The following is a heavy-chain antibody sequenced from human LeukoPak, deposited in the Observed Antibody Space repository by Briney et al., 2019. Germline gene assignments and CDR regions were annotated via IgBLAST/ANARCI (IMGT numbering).Heavy chain of an antibody. CDR1: GFTFSTYV. D-gene: IGHD5-18*01. V-gene: IGHV3-23*01. Sequence: GGSLRLSCAASGFTFSTYVMSWVRQAPGKGLEWVSTVSVSGSSTYYADSVKGRFTISRDNSKNSVSLQMNSLRAEDTAVYYCATLVDTAMDLDYWGQGTLVTVSS. J-gene: IGHJ4*02. CDR3: ATLVDTAMDLDY. CDR2: VSVSGSST.